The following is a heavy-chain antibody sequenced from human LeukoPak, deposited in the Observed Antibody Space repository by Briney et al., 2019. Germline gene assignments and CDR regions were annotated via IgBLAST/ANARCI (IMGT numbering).Heavy chain of an antibody. D-gene: IGHD5-18*01. J-gene: IGHJ6*02. Sequence: ASVNVSCKASRYTFTGYYMHWVRQATGQGGEGMGWINPNSGGTNYAQKFQGRVTMTRDTSISTAYMELSRLRSDDTAVYYCARAGPRFVDTVNYYYYGMDVWGQGTTVTVSS. V-gene: IGHV1-2*02. CDR3: ARAGPRFVDTVNYYYYGMDV. CDR1: RYTFTGYY. CDR2: INPNSGGT.